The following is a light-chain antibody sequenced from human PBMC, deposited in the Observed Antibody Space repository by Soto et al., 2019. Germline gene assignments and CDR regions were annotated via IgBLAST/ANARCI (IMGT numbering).Light chain of an antibody. CDR1: QSLLHKNGYNY. CDR2: LGS. V-gene: IGKV2-28*01. CDR3: MQGLQTPQT. J-gene: IGKJ1*01. Sequence: DIVMTQSPLSLPVTPGEPAAISCRSSQSLLHKNGYNYLDWYLQKPGQSPQLLIFLGSNRASGVPDRFSGSGSGTEFTLKIPRVEAEDVGVYYCMQGLQTPQTFGQGTKVEI.